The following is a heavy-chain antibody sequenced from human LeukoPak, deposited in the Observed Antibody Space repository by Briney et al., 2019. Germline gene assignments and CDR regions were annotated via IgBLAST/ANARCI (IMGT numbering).Heavy chain of an antibody. Sequence: SETLSLTCTVSGGSISSGSYYWSWIRRPAGKGLEWIGRIYTSGSTNYNPSLKSRVTISVDTSKNQFSLKLSSVTAADTAVYYCARDSPRLLVFDIWGQGTMVTVSS. V-gene: IGHV4-61*02. CDR3: ARDSPRLLVFDI. D-gene: IGHD2-8*02. CDR2: IYTSGST. CDR1: GGSISSGSYY. J-gene: IGHJ3*02.